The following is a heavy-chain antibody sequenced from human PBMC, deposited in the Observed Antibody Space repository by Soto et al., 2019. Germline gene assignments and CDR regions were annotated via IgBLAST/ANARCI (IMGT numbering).Heavy chain of an antibody. D-gene: IGHD2-21*02. CDR1: GFSLSTTGVG. CDR2: IYWDDDK. J-gene: IGHJ6*04. Sequence: QITLKESGPTLVKPTQTLTLTCTFSGFSLSTTGVGVGWIRQPPGKALEWLALIYWDDDKRYNPSLNSRLTITKDTSKNQVVLVMTSMDPVDTATYYCVQSRCGGDCLQSYSAHSYYGLDVWGEGTTVTVSS. CDR3: VQSRCGGDCLQSYSAHSYYGLDV. V-gene: IGHV2-5*02.